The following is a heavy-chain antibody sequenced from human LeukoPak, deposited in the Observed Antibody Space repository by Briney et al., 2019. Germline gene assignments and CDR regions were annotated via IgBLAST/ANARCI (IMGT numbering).Heavy chain of an antibody. V-gene: IGHV3-9*01. CDR2: IIFKSNDI. D-gene: IGHD1-26*01. Sequence: GGSLRLSCAASGFTFEDYAMHWVRQAPGQGRNGSSGIIFKSNDIAYADSVKGRFTISRDNANKFLYLQMNSLRPEDTAFYYCAKDVRYHTGTYYSTFDTWGQGSMVTVSS. CDR1: GFTFEDYA. CDR3: AKDVRYHTGTYYSTFDT. J-gene: IGHJ3*02.